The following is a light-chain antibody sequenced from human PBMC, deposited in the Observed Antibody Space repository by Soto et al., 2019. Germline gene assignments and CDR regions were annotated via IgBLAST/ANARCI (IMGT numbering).Light chain of an antibody. V-gene: IGLV3-21*02. CDR1: NIGSKS. CDR3: HLWDIRSDQVI. Sequence: SYELTQPPSVSVAPGQTARITCRGNNIGSKSVHWYQQKAGQAPVLVVSDDTDRPSGIPERFSGSKSANTANLTISGVEGGDEADYYCHLWDIRSDQVIFGGGTQLTVL. CDR2: DDT. J-gene: IGLJ7*01.